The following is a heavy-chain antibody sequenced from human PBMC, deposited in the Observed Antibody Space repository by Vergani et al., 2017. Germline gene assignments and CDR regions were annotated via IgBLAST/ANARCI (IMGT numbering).Heavy chain of an antibody. CDR2: IIPILGTA. V-gene: IGHV1-69*11. D-gene: IGHD3-3*01. CDR1: GGTFRSYA. Sequence: VSCKASGGTFRSYAISWVRQAPGQGLEWMGRIIPILGTANYAQKFQGRVTITADESTSTAYMELSSLRSEDTAVYYCAREGAQGYDFWSGYSYYYYYMDVWGKGTTVTVSS. CDR3: AREGAQGYDFWSGYSYYYYYMDV. J-gene: IGHJ6*03.